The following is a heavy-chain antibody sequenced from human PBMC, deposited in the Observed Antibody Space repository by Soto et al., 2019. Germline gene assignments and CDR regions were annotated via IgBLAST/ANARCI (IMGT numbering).Heavy chain of an antibody. J-gene: IGHJ5*02. V-gene: IGHV1-69*05. D-gene: IGHD6-25*01. CDR3: ARPVGGIAETTWFCP. Sequence: QVQLVQSGAEVKKPGSSVKVSCKASGGTFSSYAISWVRQAPGQGLEWMGGIIPIFGKANYAQKVQGRVTNTQDEAPRTACMEVGSLRAEDTAGYYCARPVGGIAETTWFCPWGQGALVTVSS. CDR2: IIPIFGKA. CDR1: GGTFSSYA.